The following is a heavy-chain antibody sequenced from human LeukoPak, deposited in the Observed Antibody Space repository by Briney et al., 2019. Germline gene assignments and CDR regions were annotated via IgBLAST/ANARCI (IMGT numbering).Heavy chain of an antibody. CDR2: ITAGGSHT. CDR3: ANLNVP. D-gene: IGHD1-1*01. J-gene: IGHJ5*02. Sequence: GGSLRLSCTASGLTFSEYAMTWVRQAPGKGLEWVSTITAGGSHTYYPDSVMGRFTISRDNSKNTLYLQMNSLRVEDTAVYYCANLNVPWGQGTLVTVSS. V-gene: IGHV3-23*01. CDR1: GLTFSEYA.